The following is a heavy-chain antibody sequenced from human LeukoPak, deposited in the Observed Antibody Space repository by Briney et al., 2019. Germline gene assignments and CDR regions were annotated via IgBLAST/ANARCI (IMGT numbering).Heavy chain of an antibody. CDR3: ARALIRPDTYCSGGSCHIDY. CDR1: GFTFSSYS. CDR2: ISSSSSYI. J-gene: IGHJ4*02. D-gene: IGHD2-15*01. V-gene: IGHV3-21*01. Sequence: KPGGSLRLSCAASGFTFSSYSMNWVRQAPGKGLEWVSSISSSSSYIYYADSVKGRFTISRDNAKNSLYLQMNSLRAEDTAVYYCARALIRPDTYCSGGSCHIDYWGQGTLVTVSS.